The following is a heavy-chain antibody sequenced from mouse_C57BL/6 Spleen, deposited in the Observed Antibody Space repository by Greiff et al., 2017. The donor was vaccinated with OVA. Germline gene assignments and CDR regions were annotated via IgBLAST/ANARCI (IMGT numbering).Heavy chain of an antibody. CDR2: INPYNGGT. Sequence: VQLQQSGPVLVKPGASVKMSCKASGYTFTDYYMNWVKQSHGKSLEWIRVINPYNGGTSYNQKFKGTATLTVDKSSSTAYMELNSLTSEDSAVYYCAREGDYPYYFDYWGQGTTLTVAS. CDR3: AREGDYPYYFDY. CDR1: GYTFTDYY. D-gene: IGHD2-4*01. J-gene: IGHJ2*01. V-gene: IGHV1-19*01.